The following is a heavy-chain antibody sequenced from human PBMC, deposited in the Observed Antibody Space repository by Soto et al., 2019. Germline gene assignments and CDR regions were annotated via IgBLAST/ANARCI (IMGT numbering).Heavy chain of an antibody. CDR3: ARALLSHSYDSGGYDSYFHAMDV. V-gene: IGHV1-69*06. J-gene: IGHJ6*02. Sequence: SVKVSCKASGGTFSSLDINWVRQAPGRGLEWMGGIIPISETTNYAQIFQGRVSIVADKSTSTAYMELSRLRSEDTAVYYCARALLSHSYDSGGYDSYFHAMDVWGQGTPVTVSS. D-gene: IGHD3-22*01. CDR1: GGTFSSLD. CDR2: IIPISETT.